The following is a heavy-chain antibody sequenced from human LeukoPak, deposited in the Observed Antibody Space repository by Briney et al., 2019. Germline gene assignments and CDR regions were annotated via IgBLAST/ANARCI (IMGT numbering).Heavy chain of an antibody. CDR2: FDPEDGET. Sequence: ASVKVSCKVSGYTLTELSMHWVRQAPGKGLEWMGGFDPEDGETIYAQKFQGRVTMTEDTSTDTAYMELSSLRSEDTAVYYCATGGDRKTYYYDSSGYPPPSGDAFDIWGQGTMVTVSS. CDR1: GYTLTELS. CDR3: ATGGDRKTYYYDSSGYPPPSGDAFDI. J-gene: IGHJ3*02. V-gene: IGHV1-24*01. D-gene: IGHD3-22*01.